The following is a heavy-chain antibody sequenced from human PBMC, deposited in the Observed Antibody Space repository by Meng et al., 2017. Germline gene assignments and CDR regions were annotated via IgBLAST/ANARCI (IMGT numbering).Heavy chain of an antibody. V-gene: IGHV1-69*01. CDR2: IIPIFGTA. CDR3: ARDESYIAVAGPNGFDP. D-gene: IGHD6-19*01. CDR1: GGTCSSHA. Sequence: LVQSVDEGKQPCSSVKVSGQDPGGTCSSHAISWLRQAPGPGRWWIGGIIPIFGTANYAPTFQGRVTITADESPSTAYMELSSLRSEDTAVYYCARDESYIAVAGPNGFDPWGQGTLVTVSS. J-gene: IGHJ5*02.